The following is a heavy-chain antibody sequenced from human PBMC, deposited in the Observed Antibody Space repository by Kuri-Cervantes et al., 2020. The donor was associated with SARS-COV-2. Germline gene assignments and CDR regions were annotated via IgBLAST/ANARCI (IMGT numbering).Heavy chain of an antibody. D-gene: IGHD3-3*01. J-gene: IGHJ5*02. V-gene: IGHV3-30*18. CDR1: GFTFSSYG. Sequence: GGSLRLSCAASGFTFSSYGMHWVRQAPGKGLEWVAVISYDGSNKYYADSVKGRFTISRDNSKNTLYLQMNSLRAEDTAVYYCAKDAQPRIVLRFLEWLFRSPFDPWGQGTLVTRLL. CDR2: ISYDGSNK. CDR3: AKDAQPRIVLRFLEWLFRSPFDP.